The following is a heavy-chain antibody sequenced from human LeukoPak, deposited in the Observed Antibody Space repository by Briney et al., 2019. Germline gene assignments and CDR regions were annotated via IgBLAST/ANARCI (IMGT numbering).Heavy chain of an antibody. CDR1: GFTFDDYG. D-gene: IGHD1-26*01. J-gene: IGHJ6*03. Sequence: PGGSLRLSCAASGFTFDDYGMSWVRQAPGKGLEWVSSINWNGGSTGYADSVKGRFTISRDNAKNSLYLQMNSLRAEDTAFYYCARALSGNYGAFYYYYMDVWGKGTTVTVS. V-gene: IGHV3-20*04. CDR3: ARALSGNYGAFYYYYMDV. CDR2: INWNGGST.